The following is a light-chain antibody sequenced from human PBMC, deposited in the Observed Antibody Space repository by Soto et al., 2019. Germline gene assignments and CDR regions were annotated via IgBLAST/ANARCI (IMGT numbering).Light chain of an antibody. Sequence: QPVLTQSPSASASLEPPFRSPCLLAVGKGSYAIAWHQQQPEKGPRYLMKLNSDGSHRKGDGIPDRFSGSTSGAERYLTISSLQSEDEADYYCQTWDTGIVVFGGGTKLTVL. CDR3: QTWDTGIVV. CDR1: VGKGSYA. CDR2: LNSDGSH. V-gene: IGLV4-69*01. J-gene: IGLJ2*01.